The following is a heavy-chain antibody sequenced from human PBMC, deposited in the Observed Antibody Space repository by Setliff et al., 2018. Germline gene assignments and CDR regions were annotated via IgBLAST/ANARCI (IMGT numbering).Heavy chain of an antibody. CDR2: ISSSSSYI. CDR1: GFTFSSYS. V-gene: IGHV3-21*04. Sequence: GGSLRLSCAASGFTFSSYSMNWVRQAPGKGLEWVSSISSSSSYIYYADSVKGRFTISRDNPKNTLYLQMNSLRAEDTAVYYCAQDRITIFGGVPPQDAFDIWGQGTMVTVS. CDR3: AQDRITIFGGVPPQDAFDI. D-gene: IGHD3-3*01. J-gene: IGHJ3*02.